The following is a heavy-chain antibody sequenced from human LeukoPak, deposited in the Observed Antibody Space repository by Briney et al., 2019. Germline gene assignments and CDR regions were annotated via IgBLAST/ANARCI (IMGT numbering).Heavy chain of an antibody. CDR2: ISSSSSTI. CDR3: AKARDDYGVDTIDS. D-gene: IGHD3-3*01. V-gene: IGHV3-48*01. CDR1: GFTFSSYS. J-gene: IGHJ4*02. Sequence: GGSLRLSCAASGFTFSSYSMNWVRQAPGKGLEWVSYISSSSSTIYYADSVKGRFTISRDNAKNSLYLQMNNLRAEDTAIYYCAKARDDYGVDTIDSWGQGTLVTVSS.